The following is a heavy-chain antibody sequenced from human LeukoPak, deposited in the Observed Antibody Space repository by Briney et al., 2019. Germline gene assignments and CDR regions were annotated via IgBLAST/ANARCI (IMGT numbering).Heavy chain of an antibody. CDR2: IRSNANSYAT. D-gene: IGHD3-22*01. CDR1: GFTFSGSA. J-gene: IGHJ4*02. Sequence: GGSLRLSGAASGFTFSGSAMHWVRQASGKGLEWVDRIRSNANSYATAYAASVKGRFIIFRDDSKNTAYLQMNSLKTEDTAVYYCVAWFDTSDYPFDYWGQGTLVTVSS. CDR3: VAWFDTSDYPFDY. V-gene: IGHV3-73*01.